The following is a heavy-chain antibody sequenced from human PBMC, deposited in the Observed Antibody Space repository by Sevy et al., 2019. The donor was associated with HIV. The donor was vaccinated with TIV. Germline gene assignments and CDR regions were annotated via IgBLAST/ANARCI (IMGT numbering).Heavy chain of an antibody. CDR3: ARDRESKYRNTLNWFDP. Sequence: VSVKVSCKTSGYTFSNYGISWVRQAPGQGLERMGWISTYNRDTNSAQKIQGRVTMTTDASTSTAYMELRSLRSDDTAVYFCARDRESKYRNTLNWFDPWGQGTLVIVSS. D-gene: IGHD3-16*02. CDR1: GYTFSNYG. V-gene: IGHV1-18*01. CDR2: ISTYNRDT. J-gene: IGHJ5*02.